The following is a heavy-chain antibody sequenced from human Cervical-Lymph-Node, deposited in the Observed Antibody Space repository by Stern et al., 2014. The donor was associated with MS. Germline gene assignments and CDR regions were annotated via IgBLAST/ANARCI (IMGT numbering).Heavy chain of an antibody. CDR1: GYTFTSYD. Sequence: QVQLVQSGAEVKKPGASVKVSCKASGYTFTSYDINWVRQATGQGLEWMGWMNPNSGNTGYAQKFQGRVTMTRNTSISTAYMELSSLRSEDTAVYYWARGHGSSSWYRRSPHWFDPWGQGTLVTVSS. V-gene: IGHV1-8*01. D-gene: IGHD6-13*01. CDR3: ARGHGSSSWYRRSPHWFDP. CDR2: MNPNSGNT. J-gene: IGHJ5*02.